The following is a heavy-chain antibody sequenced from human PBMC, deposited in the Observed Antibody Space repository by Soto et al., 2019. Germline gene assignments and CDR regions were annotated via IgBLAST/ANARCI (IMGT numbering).Heavy chain of an antibody. Sequence: PGGSLRLSCAASGVTFSSYGMHWVRQAPGKGLEWMAVVSYDGSIKYYADSVKGRFTISRDNSKDTVFLQMDSLRAEDTAVYYCAKDLTLFIPARFYFDYWGQGTLVTVSS. D-gene: IGHD6-6*01. CDR3: AKDLTLFIPARFYFDY. V-gene: IGHV3-30*18. CDR1: GVTFSSYG. J-gene: IGHJ4*02. CDR2: VSYDGSIK.